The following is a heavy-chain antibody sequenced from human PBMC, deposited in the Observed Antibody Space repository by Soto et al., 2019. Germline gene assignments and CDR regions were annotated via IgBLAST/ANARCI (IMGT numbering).Heavy chain of an antibody. Sequence: GASVKLSCKACGDTLTGNYRHWLRQAPGQGLEWMGWINPNSGGTNYAQKFQGWVTMTRDTSISTAYMELSRPRSDDTAVYYCARTIAVAYYYGMDVWGQGTTVTVSS. CDR2: INPNSGGT. D-gene: IGHD6-19*01. V-gene: IGHV1-2*04. J-gene: IGHJ6*02. CDR1: GDTLTGNY. CDR3: ARTIAVAYYYGMDV.